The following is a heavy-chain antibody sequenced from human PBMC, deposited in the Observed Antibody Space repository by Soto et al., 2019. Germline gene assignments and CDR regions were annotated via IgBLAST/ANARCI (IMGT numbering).Heavy chain of an antibody. Sequence: ASVKVSCKASGYTFTSYVISWVRQAPGQGLEWMAWISAYNGNTNYAQKLQGRVTLTTDTSTSTAYMELRSLRSDDTAAYYCARTYYYESSGYYQYMYVWGQGTTVTVSS. CDR1: GYTFTSYV. J-gene: IGHJ6*02. D-gene: IGHD3-22*01. V-gene: IGHV1-18*01. CDR2: ISAYNGNT. CDR3: ARTYYYESSGYYQYMYV.